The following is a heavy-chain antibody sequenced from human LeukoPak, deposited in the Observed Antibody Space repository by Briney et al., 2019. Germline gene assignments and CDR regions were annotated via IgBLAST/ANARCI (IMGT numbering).Heavy chain of an antibody. CDR1: GGSISSSSFY. CDR2: INYGGST. J-gene: IGHJ4*02. V-gene: IGHV4-39*01. D-gene: IGHD3-9*01. Sequence: SETLSLTCTISGGSISSSSFYWGWIRQPPGKGLGWIGSINYGGSTSYNPSLKNRVTVSLDTSKTQFSLRLSSVTAADTAVYYCARVLRYFDWPCDYWGQGTLVTVSS. CDR3: ARVLRYFDWPCDY.